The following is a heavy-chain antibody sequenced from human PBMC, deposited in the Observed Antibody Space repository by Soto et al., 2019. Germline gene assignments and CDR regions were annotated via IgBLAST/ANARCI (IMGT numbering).Heavy chain of an antibody. J-gene: IGHJ6*02. CDR3: ARDPYSSSSGDYYGMDV. D-gene: IGHD6-6*01. CDR2: INPNSGGT. CDR1: GYTFTGYY. Sequence: QVRLVQSGAAVKKPGASVKVSCKASGYTFTGYYMHWVRQAPGQGLQWMGWINPNSGGTNYAQKSQGWVTMTRDTSISTAYMELSRLRSDDTAVYYCARDPYSSSSGDYYGMDVWGRGTTVTVSS. V-gene: IGHV1-2*04.